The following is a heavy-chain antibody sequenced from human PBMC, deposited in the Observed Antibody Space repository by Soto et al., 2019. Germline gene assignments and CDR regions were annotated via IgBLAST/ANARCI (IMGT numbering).Heavy chain of an antibody. CDR1: GFTFSSYG. Sequence: QVQLVESGGGVVQPGRSLRLSCAASGFTFSSYGMHWVRQAPGKGLEWVAVIWYDGSNKYYADSVKGRFTISRDNSKNTLYLQMNSLRAEDTAVYYCARGDIEEVATTTGYWGQGTLVTVSS. CDR3: ARGDIEEVATTTGY. V-gene: IGHV3-33*01. D-gene: IGHD5-12*01. CDR2: IWYDGSNK. J-gene: IGHJ4*02.